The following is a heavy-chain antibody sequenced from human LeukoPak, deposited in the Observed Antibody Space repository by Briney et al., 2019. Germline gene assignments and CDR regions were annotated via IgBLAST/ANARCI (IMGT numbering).Heavy chain of an antibody. Sequence: GGSLRLSCAASGFTFTNAWMNWVRQAPGKGLEWVGRIKSKADGETIDYTAPVKGRFTFSRDDSKNMLYLQMNSLKSEDTAVYYCSTLTSRGLSDSWGQGTLVTVSS. J-gene: IGHJ4*02. V-gene: IGHV3-15*07. CDR1: GFTFTNAW. D-gene: IGHD1-20*01. CDR3: STLTSRGLSDS. CDR2: IKSKADGETI.